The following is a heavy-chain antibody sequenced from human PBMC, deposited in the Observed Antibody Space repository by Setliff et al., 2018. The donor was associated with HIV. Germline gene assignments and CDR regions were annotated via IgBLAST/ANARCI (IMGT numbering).Heavy chain of an antibody. D-gene: IGHD6-19*01. Sequence: GGSLRLSCAASGFTFSSYAMHWVRQAPGKGLEWVAVISYDGSNKYYADSVKGRFTISRDNSKNTLYLQMNSLRAEDTAVYYCARDSSGWYWKYFQHWGQGTLVTVSS. J-gene: IGHJ1*01. CDR1: GFTFSSYA. CDR2: ISYDGSNK. V-gene: IGHV3-30*04. CDR3: ARDSSGWYWKYFQH.